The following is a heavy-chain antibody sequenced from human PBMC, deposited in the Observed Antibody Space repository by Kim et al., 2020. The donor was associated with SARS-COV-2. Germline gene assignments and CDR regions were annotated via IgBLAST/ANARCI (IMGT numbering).Heavy chain of an antibody. CDR3: ARAKGYYYGMDV. V-gene: IGHV4-59*01. Sequence: YNPSLKSRVTISVDTSKNQFSLKLSSVTAADTAVYYCARAKGYYYGMDVWGQGTTVTVSS. J-gene: IGHJ6*02.